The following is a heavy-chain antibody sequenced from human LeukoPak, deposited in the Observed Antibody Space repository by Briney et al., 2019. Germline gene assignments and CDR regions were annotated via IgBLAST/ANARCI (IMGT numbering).Heavy chain of an antibody. Sequence: ASVKVSCKASGYTFTGYYMHWVRQAPGQGLEWMGWINPNSGGTNYAQKFQGRVTMTRDTSISTAYMELSRLRSDDTAVYYCASTLYGAYGSYDYRGQGTLVTVSS. D-gene: IGHD4-17*01. CDR1: GYTFTGYY. V-gene: IGHV1-2*02. CDR3: ASTLYGAYGSYDY. CDR2: INPNSGGT. J-gene: IGHJ4*02.